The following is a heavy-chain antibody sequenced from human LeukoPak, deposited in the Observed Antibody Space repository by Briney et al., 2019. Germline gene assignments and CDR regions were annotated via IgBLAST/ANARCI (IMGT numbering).Heavy chain of an antibody. J-gene: IGHJ4*02. D-gene: IGHD3-22*01. CDR1: GFTFSSYA. V-gene: IGHV3-23*01. Sequence: PGGSLRLSCAASGFTFSSYAMSGVRQAPGKGLEWVSAIIGSGGSTYYADSVKGRFTISRDNSKNTLYLQMNSLRAEDTAVYYCAKKYYYDSSGYYRENDYWGQGTLVTVSS. CDR3: AKKYYYDSSGYYRENDY. CDR2: IIGSGGST.